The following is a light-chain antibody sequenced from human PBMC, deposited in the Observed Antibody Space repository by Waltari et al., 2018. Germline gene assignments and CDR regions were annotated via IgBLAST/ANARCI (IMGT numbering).Light chain of an antibody. CDR1: QSSTRNN. Sequence: EIVLTQSPGTLSLSPGERATLSCRASQSSTRNNLAWYQQIPGQAPRLLIYDASSRATGIPDRFSGSGSGTDFTLTVSRLEPADFAVYYCQQYGSSPWTFGQGTKVEIK. CDR3: QQYGSSPWT. CDR2: DAS. J-gene: IGKJ1*01. V-gene: IGKV3-20*01.